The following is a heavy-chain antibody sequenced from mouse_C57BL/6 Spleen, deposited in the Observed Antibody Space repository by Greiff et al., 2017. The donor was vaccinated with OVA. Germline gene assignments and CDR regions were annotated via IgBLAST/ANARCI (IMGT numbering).Heavy chain of an antibody. Sequence: VMLVESGPELVKPGASVKLSCKASGYTFTSYDINWVKQRPGQGLEWIGWIYPRDGSTKYNEKFKGKATLTVDTSSSTAYMELHSLTSEDSAVYFCARRYFDYWGQGTTLTVSS. J-gene: IGHJ2*01. CDR2: IYPRDGST. CDR1: GYTFTSYD. V-gene: IGHV1-85*01. CDR3: ARRYFDY.